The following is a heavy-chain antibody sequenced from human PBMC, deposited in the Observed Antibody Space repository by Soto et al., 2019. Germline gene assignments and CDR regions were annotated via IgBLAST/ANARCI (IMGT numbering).Heavy chain of an antibody. V-gene: IGHV4-34*01. CDR1: GGSFSGFY. D-gene: IGHD2-2*01. CDR2: INDSGST. J-gene: IGHJ4*02. Sequence: TLSLTCAVYGGSFSGFYWNWIRQPPGKGLEWIGEINDSGSTKYNPSLKSRVTISVDTSKNQFSLKLSSVTAADTAVYYCARWGYCSNSICYPFDYWGQGILVTVSS. CDR3: ARWGYCSNSICYPFDY.